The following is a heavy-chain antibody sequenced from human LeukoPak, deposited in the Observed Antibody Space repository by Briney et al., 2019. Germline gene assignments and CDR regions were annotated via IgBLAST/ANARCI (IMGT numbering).Heavy chain of an antibody. CDR1: GGSISSYY. CDR3: AREIHYYDSSGKGHYYFDY. Sequence: SETLSLTCTVSGGSISSYYWSWIRQRPGKALECVGFIYYSGSTNYNPALKSRVTISVDTSKNQFSLKLSSVTAADTAVYYCAREIHYYDSSGKGHYYFDYWGQGTLVTVSS. J-gene: IGHJ4*02. D-gene: IGHD3-22*01. V-gene: IGHV4-59*01. CDR2: IYYSGST.